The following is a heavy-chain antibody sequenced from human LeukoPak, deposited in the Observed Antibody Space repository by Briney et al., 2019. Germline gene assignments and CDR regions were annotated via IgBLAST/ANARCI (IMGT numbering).Heavy chain of an antibody. CDR2: IYHSGSA. D-gene: IGHD3-16*01. Sequence: PSETLPLTCVVSTYSISDGYYWGWIRQPPGKGLEWIGSIYHSGSADYNPSLTSRVTISVDTSKNQFSLRLTSVTAADTAVYYCARNWATDYHFDYWGQGTLVTVSS. V-gene: IGHV4-38-2*01. CDR1: TYSISDGYY. CDR3: ARNWATDYHFDY. J-gene: IGHJ4*02.